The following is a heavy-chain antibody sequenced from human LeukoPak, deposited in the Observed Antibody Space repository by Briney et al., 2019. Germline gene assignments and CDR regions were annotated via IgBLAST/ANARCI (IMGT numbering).Heavy chain of an antibody. V-gene: IGHV4-39*01. CDR2: IYYSGST. J-gene: IGHJ4*02. D-gene: IGHD2-15*01. Sequence: KPSETLSLTCTVSGGSIISSSYYWGWIRQPPGKGLEWIGSIYYSGSTYYNPSLKSRVTISVDTSKNQFSPKLSSVTAADTAVYYCARIVRRGGSHRGNDYWGQGTLVTVSP. CDR1: GGSIISSSYY. CDR3: ARIVRRGGSHRGNDY.